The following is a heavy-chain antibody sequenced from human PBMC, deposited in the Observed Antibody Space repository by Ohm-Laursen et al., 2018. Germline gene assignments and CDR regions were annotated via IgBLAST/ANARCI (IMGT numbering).Heavy chain of an antibody. J-gene: IGHJ4*02. Sequence: SLRLSCAASGFSSSSYEVNWVRQAPGKGLEWVSYISNSGSSMYYADSVKGRFTISRDNAKNALYLQMNSLRAEDTGVYYCARGRSGSDPRDYFDYWGQGTLVTVSS. CDR2: ISNSGSSM. D-gene: IGHD1-26*01. V-gene: IGHV3-48*03. CDR3: ARGRSGSDPRDYFDY. CDR1: GFSSSSYE.